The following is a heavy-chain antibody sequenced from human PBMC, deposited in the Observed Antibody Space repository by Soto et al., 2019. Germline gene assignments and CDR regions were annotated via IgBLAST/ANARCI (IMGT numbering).Heavy chain of an antibody. D-gene: IGHD2-15*01. Sequence: SQTLSLTCAISGDSVSSNSATWNWIRQSPSRGLEWLGRTYYRSKWYNDYAVSVRSRITISPDTSKNQFSLQLNSVTPEDTAVYYCARDPSCSGGSCYFYYYYGMDVWGQGTTVTVSS. V-gene: IGHV6-1*01. J-gene: IGHJ6*02. CDR1: GDSVSSNSAT. CDR3: ARDPSCSGGSCYFYYYYGMDV. CDR2: TYYRSKWYN.